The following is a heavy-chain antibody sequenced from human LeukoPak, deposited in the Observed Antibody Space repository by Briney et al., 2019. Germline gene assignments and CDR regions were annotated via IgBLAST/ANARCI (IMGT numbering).Heavy chain of an antibody. D-gene: IGHD2-2*01. J-gene: IGHJ4*02. CDR1: GFNFDGYG. V-gene: IGHV3-20*04. CDR3: AKNIRDQLLCGFNY. Sequence: GGSLRLSCAASGFNFDGYGMTWVRQAPGKGLEWVSGINWNGVIRDYADSVKGRFTISRDNSKKTLFLQVNSLRAEDTAVYFCAKNIRDQLLCGFNYWGQGIVVTVSS. CDR2: INWNGVIR.